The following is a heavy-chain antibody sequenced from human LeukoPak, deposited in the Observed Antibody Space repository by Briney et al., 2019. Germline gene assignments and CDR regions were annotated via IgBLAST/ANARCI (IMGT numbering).Heavy chain of an antibody. CDR2: IHYSGST. J-gene: IGHJ3*02. CDR3: ARRNGYSLDAFDI. CDR1: GGSISSYY. V-gene: IGHV4-59*08. Sequence: PSETLSHTCTVSGGSISSYYWNWIRQPPGKGLEWIGYIHYSGSTNYNPSLKSRVTISVDTSKNQFSLKLSSVTAADTAVYYCARRNGYSLDAFDIWGQGTMVTVS. D-gene: IGHD5-24*01.